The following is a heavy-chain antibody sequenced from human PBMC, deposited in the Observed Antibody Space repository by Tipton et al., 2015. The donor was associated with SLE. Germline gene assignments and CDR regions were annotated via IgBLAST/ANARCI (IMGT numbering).Heavy chain of an antibody. CDR1: GGSISSSTYY. V-gene: IGHV4-39*07. CDR3: ARCDYSHWGDY. J-gene: IGHJ4*01. CDR2: IFYNGNT. D-gene: IGHD4-11*01. Sequence: TLSLTFTVSGGSISSSTYYWGWIRQPPGKGLEWIGSIFYNGNTYYSPSLKSRVTMSVDTSKNQFSLKLSSVTAADTAVYYCARCDYSHWGDYWGHGILVTGSS.